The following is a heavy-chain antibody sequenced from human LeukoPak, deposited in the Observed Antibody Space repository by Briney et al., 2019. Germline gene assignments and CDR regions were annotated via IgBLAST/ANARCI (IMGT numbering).Heavy chain of an antibody. CDR2: IYYSGST. J-gene: IGHJ3*02. D-gene: IGHD3-22*01. CDR1: GGSISSSSYY. Sequence: PSETLSLTCTVSGGSISSSSYYWGWIRQPPGKGLEWIGSIYYSGSTYYNPSLKSRVTISVDTSKNQFSLKLSSVTAADTAVYYCARDRTMIVVPGDDAFDIWGQGTMVTVSS. CDR3: ARDRTMIVVPGDDAFDI. V-gene: IGHV4-39*02.